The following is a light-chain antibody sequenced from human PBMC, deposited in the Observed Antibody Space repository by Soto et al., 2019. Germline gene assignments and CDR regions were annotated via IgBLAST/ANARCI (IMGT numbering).Light chain of an antibody. V-gene: IGLV1-51*01. Sequence: QSVLTQPPSVSAAPGQKVTISCSGGSSNIGDNYVSWYQQFPGTAPKLLIYDNDKRPSGIPDRFSGSKSGTSATLGITGLQTGDEADYYCGTWDNSLSVVFGGATKLTVL. J-gene: IGLJ2*01. CDR2: DND. CDR1: SSNIGDNY. CDR3: GTWDNSLSVV.